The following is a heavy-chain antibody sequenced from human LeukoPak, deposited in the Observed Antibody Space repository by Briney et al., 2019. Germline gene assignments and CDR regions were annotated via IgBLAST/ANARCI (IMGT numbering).Heavy chain of an antibody. Sequence: SETLSLTCTVSGGAISSYYWSWIRQPAGKGLEWIGRIYTSGSTNYNPSLKSRVTMSVDTSKNQFSLKLSSVTAADTAVYYCARGPRVSTQIAATGILDYWGQGTLVTVSS. CDR1: GGAISSYY. D-gene: IGHD6-13*01. CDR3: ARGPRVSTQIAATGILDY. CDR2: IYTSGST. J-gene: IGHJ4*02. V-gene: IGHV4-4*07.